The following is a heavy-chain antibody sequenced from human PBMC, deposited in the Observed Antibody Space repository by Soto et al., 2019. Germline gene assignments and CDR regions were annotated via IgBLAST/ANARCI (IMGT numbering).Heavy chain of an antibody. D-gene: IGHD1-1*01. J-gene: IGHJ4*02. CDR2: ISGSGAVT. CDR1: GFTFSSYA. V-gene: IGHV3-23*01. CDR3: AVHGYDY. Sequence: GSLRLSCAASGFTFSSYAMTWVRQAPGRGLEWVSAISGSGAVTYSADSVKGRFTISRDNSKNTLYLQMNSLRAEDTAVYYCAVHGYDYWGQGTLVTVSS.